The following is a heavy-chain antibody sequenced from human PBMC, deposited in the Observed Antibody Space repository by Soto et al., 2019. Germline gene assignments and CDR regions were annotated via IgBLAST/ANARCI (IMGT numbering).Heavy chain of an antibody. V-gene: IGHV4-61*08. Sequence: SETLSLTCTVSGGSISSGGYYWGWIRQPPGKGLEWIGYIYYSGSTYYNPSLKSRATISVDTSKNQFTLKLSSVTAADTAVYYCARVPWQWLGGYAFDIWGQGTMVTVSS. CDR3: ARVPWQWLGGYAFDI. CDR2: IYYSGST. J-gene: IGHJ3*02. D-gene: IGHD6-19*01. CDR1: GGSISSGGYY.